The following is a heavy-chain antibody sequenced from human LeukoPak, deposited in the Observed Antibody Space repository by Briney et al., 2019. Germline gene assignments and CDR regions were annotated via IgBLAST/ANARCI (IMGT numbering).Heavy chain of an antibody. Sequence: SETLSLTCTVSGGSISSYYWSWIRQPPGKGLEWIGYIYYSGSTNYNPSLKSRVTISVDTSKNQFSLKLSSVTAADTAVYYCARVNRVLNWYFDLWGRGTLVTVSS. V-gene: IGHV4-59*01. CDR1: GGSISSYY. CDR3: ARVNRVLNWYFDL. J-gene: IGHJ2*01. D-gene: IGHD4/OR15-4a*01. CDR2: IYYSGST.